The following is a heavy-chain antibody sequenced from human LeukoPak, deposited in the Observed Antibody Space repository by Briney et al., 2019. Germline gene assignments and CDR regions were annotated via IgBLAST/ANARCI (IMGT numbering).Heavy chain of an antibody. D-gene: IGHD3-3*01. CDR1: GGSISSYY. CDR2: IYYSGST. J-gene: IGHJ3*02. CDR3: ARALRYYDSWSGYSPTSAFDI. V-gene: IGHV4-59*01. Sequence: SETLSLTCTVSGGSISSYYWSWIRQPPGEGLEWIGYIYYSGSTNYNPSLKSRVTISVDTSKNQFSLKLSSVTAADTAVYYCARALRYYDSWSGYSPTSAFDIWGQGTMVTVSS.